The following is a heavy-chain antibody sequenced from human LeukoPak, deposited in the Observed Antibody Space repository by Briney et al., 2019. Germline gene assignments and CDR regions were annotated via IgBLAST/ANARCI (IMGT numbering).Heavy chain of an antibody. D-gene: IGHD5-18*01. CDR1: GYSISSGYY. Sequence: SETLSLTCAVSGYSISSGYYWGWIRPPPGKGLEWTGTIYHNGNTYYNPSLKSRVTISVDTSKNQFSLKLSSVTAADTAVYYCARVRYNYGDSDYWGQGTLVTVSS. V-gene: IGHV4-38-2*01. J-gene: IGHJ4*02. CDR2: IYHNGNT. CDR3: ARVRYNYGDSDY.